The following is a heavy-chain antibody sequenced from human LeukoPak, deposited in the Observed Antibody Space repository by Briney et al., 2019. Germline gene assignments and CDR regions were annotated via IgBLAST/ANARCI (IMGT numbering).Heavy chain of an antibody. CDR2: MNPNSGNT. J-gene: IGHJ6*02. V-gene: IGHV1-8*01. Sequence: ASVKVSCKASGYTFTSYDINWVRQATGQGLEWMGWMNPNSGNTGYAQKFQGRVTMTRNTSISTAYMELSSLRSEDTAVYYCAGGDALPHYCSSTSCYRWLWYYYYGMDVWGQGTTVTVSS. D-gene: IGHD2-2*02. CDR1: GYTFTSYD. CDR3: AGGDALPHYCSSTSCYRWLWYYYYGMDV.